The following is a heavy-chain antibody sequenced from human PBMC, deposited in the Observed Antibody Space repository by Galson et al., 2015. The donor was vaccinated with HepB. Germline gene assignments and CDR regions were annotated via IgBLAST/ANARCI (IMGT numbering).Heavy chain of an antibody. CDR2: INPKNGGA. CDR1: GYTFIDYY. D-gene: IGHD6-19*01. CDR3: ARDTIAVADH. J-gene: IGHJ4*02. V-gene: IGHV1-2*06. Sequence: SVKVSCKASGYTFIDYYMHWVRQAPGQGLEWMGRINPKNGGANYARNFQGRVTMTRDTSMSAVYMEMNRLNSDDTAVYYCARDTIAVADHWGQGTLVTVSS.